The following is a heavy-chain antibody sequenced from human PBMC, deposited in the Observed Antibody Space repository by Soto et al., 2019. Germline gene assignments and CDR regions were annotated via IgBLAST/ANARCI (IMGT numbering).Heavy chain of an antibody. Sequence: QVQLQESGPGLVKPSQTLSLTCSVSGASISRGHYYWSWIRQLPGKGLEWIGSIYTSVTTFYNPSLKSRVTIPIDTSKNRLSLNLTYVTDSYTALNYGARKVVAITNLIDYRGHGNLVNVSS. V-gene: IGHV4-30-4*08. J-gene: IGHJ4*01. CDR2: IYTSVTT. D-gene: IGHD5-12*01. CDR3: ARKVVAITNLIDY. CDR1: GASISRGHYY.